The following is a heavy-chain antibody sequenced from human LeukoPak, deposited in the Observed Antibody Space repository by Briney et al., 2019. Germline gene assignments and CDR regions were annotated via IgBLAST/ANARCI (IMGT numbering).Heavy chain of an antibody. D-gene: IGHD1-1*01. CDR1: GYTFTGYY. V-gene: IGHV1-2*02. Sequence: ASVKVSCKASGYTFTGYYMHWVRQAPGQGLEWKGWINPNSGGTNYAQKFQGRVTMTRDTSISTAYMELSRLRSDDTAVYYCARGKATGTLSRAFDIWGQGTMVTVSS. CDR2: INPNSGGT. CDR3: ARGKATGTLSRAFDI. J-gene: IGHJ3*02.